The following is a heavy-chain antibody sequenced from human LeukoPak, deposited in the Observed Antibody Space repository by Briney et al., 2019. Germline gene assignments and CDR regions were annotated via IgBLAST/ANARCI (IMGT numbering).Heavy chain of an antibody. J-gene: IGHJ4*02. CDR3: AREGGAISFIDY. V-gene: IGHV4-59*01. D-gene: IGHD3-16*02. CDR2: IYNSGST. Sequence: PSETLSLTCTVSGGSISGYYWSWIRQPPGKGLEWIGYIYNSGSTNYTPSLKSRVTISIDTSKNQFSLKLSSVTAADTAVYYCAREGGAISFIDYWGQGTLVTVSS. CDR1: GGSISGYY.